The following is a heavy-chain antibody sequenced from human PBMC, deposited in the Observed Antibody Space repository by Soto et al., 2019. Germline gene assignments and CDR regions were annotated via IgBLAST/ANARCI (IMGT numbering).Heavy chain of an antibody. Sequence: QMQLQESGPGLVSPSQTLSLTCTVSGGSISSDGDYYRWSWIRQHPGKGLEWIGYIYDSGSPYYPPXLXXRVTVSVDTSKTQFTLKLSSLTAADTAVYYCARGRENYFDSWGQGILVTVSS. CDR1: GGSISSDGDYYR. CDR2: IYDSGSP. V-gene: IGHV4-31*03. J-gene: IGHJ4*02. CDR3: ARGRENYFDS.